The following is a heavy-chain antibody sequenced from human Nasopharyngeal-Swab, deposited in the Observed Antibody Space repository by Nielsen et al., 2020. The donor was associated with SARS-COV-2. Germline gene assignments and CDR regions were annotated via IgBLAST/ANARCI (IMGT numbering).Heavy chain of an antibody. CDR3: ARESGDSSISYYFDY. V-gene: IGHV4-34*01. CDR1: GGSFSGYY. D-gene: IGHD4-17*01. J-gene: IGHJ4*02. Sequence: SETLSLTCAVYGGSFSGYYWSWIRQPPGKGLEWIGEINHSGSTNYNPSLKSRVTISVDTSKNQFSLKLSSVTAADTAVYYCARESGDSSISYYFDYWGQGTLVTVSS. CDR2: INHSGST.